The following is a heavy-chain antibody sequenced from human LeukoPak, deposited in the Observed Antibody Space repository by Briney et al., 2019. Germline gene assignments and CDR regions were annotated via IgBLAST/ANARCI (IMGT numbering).Heavy chain of an antibody. CDR2: ISYDGSNK. J-gene: IGHJ4*02. D-gene: IGHD3-22*01. Sequence: GGSLRLSCAASGFTFSSYAMHWVRQAPGKGLEWVAVISYDGSNKYYADSVKGRFTISRDNSKNTLYLQMNSLRAEDTAVYYCARVGSQYDSSGYPYWGQGTLVTVSS. CDR1: GFTFSSYA. V-gene: IGHV3-30*04. CDR3: ARVGSQYDSSGYPY.